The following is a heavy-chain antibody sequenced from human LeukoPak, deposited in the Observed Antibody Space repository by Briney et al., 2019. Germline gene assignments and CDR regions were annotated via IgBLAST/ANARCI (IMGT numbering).Heavy chain of an antibody. Sequence: GGSLRLSCAASGLTFSSYAMSWVRQAPGKGPEWVSAISGNGISTSYADAMKGRFTISRDNSKNTLSLQMNSLRAEDTAVYYCANAGGDSRPHDFWGQGTLVTVSS. V-gene: IGHV3-23*01. D-gene: IGHD2-21*02. J-gene: IGHJ4*02. CDR2: ISGNGIST. CDR1: GLTFSSYA. CDR3: ANAGGDSRPHDF.